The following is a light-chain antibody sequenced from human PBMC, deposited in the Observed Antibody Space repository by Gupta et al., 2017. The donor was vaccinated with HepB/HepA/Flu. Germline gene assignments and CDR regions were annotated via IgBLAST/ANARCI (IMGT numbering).Light chain of an antibody. CDR2: RAS. CDR1: QSVSSSY. CDR3: QQDGSSPCI. Sequence: ILLTHSPGTLSFSPGERATLSCRASQSVSSSYLAWYQQKPGQAPRLLIYRASSSGTGVPDRFSGSGSGTQFTLTIIRLDLEDFAVYYCQQDGSSPCILGQWTKLEMK. V-gene: IGKV3-20*01. J-gene: IGKJ2*02.